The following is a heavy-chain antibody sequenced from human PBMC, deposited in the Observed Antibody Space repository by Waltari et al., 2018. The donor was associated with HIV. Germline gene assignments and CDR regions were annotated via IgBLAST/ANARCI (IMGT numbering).Heavy chain of an antibody. Sequence: QVQLQESGPGLVKPSEPLSLTCTVSGGSISSYYWSWIRQPPGKGLEWIGYIYYSGSTNYNPSLKSRVTISVDTSKNQFSLKLSSVTAADTAVYYCARGVAFGGYYYGMDVWGQGTTVTVSS. CDR1: GGSISSYY. CDR2: IYYSGST. J-gene: IGHJ6*02. D-gene: IGHD2-21*01. V-gene: IGHV4-59*01. CDR3: ARGVAFGGYYYGMDV.